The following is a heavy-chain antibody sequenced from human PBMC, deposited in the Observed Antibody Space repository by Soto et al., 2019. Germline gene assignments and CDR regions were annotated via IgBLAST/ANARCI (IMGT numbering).Heavy chain of an antibody. CDR1: GGTFSSDA. Sequence: QVQLVQSGAEVKKPGSSVKVSCKASGGTFSSDAISWVRQAPGQGLEWMGGSIPSFGTANYAQKFQGRVTITADKSTSTAYMELSSLRSEDTAVYYCASDGPAGEIDYWGQGTLVTVSS. CDR3: ASDGPAGEIDY. CDR2: SIPSFGTA. D-gene: IGHD7-27*01. V-gene: IGHV1-69*06. J-gene: IGHJ4*02.